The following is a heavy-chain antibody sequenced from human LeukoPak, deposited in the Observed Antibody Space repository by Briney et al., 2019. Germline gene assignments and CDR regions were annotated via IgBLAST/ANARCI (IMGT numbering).Heavy chain of an antibody. D-gene: IGHD3-10*01. CDR2: IYYSGST. CDR3: ATSGPIYYGSGSYYNYFDY. V-gene: IGHV4-39*07. Sequence: SETLSLTCTVSGGSISSSSYYWGWIRQPPGKGLEWIGSIYYSGSTYYNPSLKSRVTISVDTSKNQFSLKLSSVTAADTAVYYCATSGPIYYGSGSYYNYFDYWGQGILVSVSS. CDR1: GGSISSSSYY. J-gene: IGHJ4*02.